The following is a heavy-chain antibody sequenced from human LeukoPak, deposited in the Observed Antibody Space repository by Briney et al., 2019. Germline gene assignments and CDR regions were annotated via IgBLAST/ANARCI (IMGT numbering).Heavy chain of an antibody. CDR3: ARSWNPFDY. J-gene: IGHJ4*02. CDR1: GFTFNSYS. Sequence: GGSLRLSCAASGFTFNSYSMNWVRQAPGKGLEWVSSISSSSSSIYYADSMKGRFTISRDNAKNLLYLQMNSLRAEDTAVYYCARSWNPFDYWGQGTLVTVSS. CDR2: ISSSSSSI. V-gene: IGHV3-21*01. D-gene: IGHD1-1*01.